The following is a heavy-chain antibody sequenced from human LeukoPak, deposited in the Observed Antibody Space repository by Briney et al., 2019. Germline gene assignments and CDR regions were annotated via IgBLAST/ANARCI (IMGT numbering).Heavy chain of an antibody. CDR3: ARGVRVVPAAIFSY. Sequence: GGSLRLSCAASGFTFSSYAMSWVRQAPGKGLEWVSSISSSSSYIYYADSVKGRFTISRDNAKNSLYLQMNSLRAEDTAVYYCARGVRVVPAAIFSYWGQGTLVTVSS. CDR2: ISSSSSYI. V-gene: IGHV3-21*01. D-gene: IGHD2-2*01. CDR1: GFTFSSYA. J-gene: IGHJ4*02.